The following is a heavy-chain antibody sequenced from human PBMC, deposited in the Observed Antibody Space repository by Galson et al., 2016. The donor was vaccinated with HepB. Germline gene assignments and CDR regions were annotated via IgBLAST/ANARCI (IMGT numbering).Heavy chain of an antibody. CDR1: GFSFSSYG. J-gene: IGHJ2*01. CDR3: AKNRGSSGLMGYFDL. CDR2: VSWNSGGI. V-gene: IGHV3-9*01. Sequence: SLRLSCAASGFSFSSYGMHWVRQAPGKGLEWVSSVSWNSGGIDYADSVKGRFIISRDNANNSLYLQMNSLRPEDTALYYCAKNRGSSGLMGYFDLWGRGTLVTVSS. D-gene: IGHD3-10*01.